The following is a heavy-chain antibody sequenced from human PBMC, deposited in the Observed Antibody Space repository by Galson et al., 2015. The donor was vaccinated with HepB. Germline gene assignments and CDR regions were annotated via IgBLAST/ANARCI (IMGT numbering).Heavy chain of an antibody. Sequence: QSGAEVKKPGESLKISCKGFGYTFSDYWIDWVRQMPGKGLEWMGAVYPHDPDTRYSPSFQGQITIPADKSIGSAYLQWSSLKDSDTAIYYCARKSDHATMDTWGQGTMVTVSS. CDR1: GYTFSDYW. V-gene: IGHV5-51*01. CDR3: ARKSDHATMDT. CDR2: VYPHDPDT. D-gene: IGHD3-3*01. J-gene: IGHJ5*02.